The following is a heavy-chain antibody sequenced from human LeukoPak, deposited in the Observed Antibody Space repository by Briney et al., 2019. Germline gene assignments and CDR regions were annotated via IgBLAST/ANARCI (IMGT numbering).Heavy chain of an antibody. V-gene: IGHV3-23*01. D-gene: IGHD5-24*01. CDR1: GFTFSSYA. Sequence: GGSLRLSCAASGFTFSSYAMHWVRQAPGKGLEWVSGISGSGGSTDYADSVKGRFTISRDNSKNTLYLQMNSLRAEDTAVYYCAKAEMDLWLYLFDSWGQGTLVTVSS. J-gene: IGHJ4*02. CDR2: ISGSGGST. CDR3: AKAEMDLWLYLFDS.